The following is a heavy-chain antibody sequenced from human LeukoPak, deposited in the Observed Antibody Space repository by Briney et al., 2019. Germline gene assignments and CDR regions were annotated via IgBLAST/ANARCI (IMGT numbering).Heavy chain of an antibody. CDR2: IYHSGST. CDR1: GGSISSGGYS. CDR3: ARGRDAFDI. J-gene: IGHJ3*02. Sequence: SLSLTCTVSGGSISSGGYSWSWIRQPPGKGLEWIGYIYHSGSTYYNPSLKSRVTISVDRSKNQFSLKLSSVTAADTAVYYCARGRDAFDIWGQGTMVTVSS. V-gene: IGHV4-30-2*01.